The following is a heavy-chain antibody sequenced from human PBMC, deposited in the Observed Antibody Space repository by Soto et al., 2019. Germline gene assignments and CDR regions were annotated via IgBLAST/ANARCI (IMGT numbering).Heavy chain of an antibody. Sequence: ASVKVSCKASGYTFTGYYMHWVRQAPGQGLEWMGWINPNSGGTNYAQKFQGRVTMTRDTSISTAYMVLSRLRSDDTAVYYCARDKRYDFWSGYYTYYYYGMDVWGQGTTVTAP. CDR2: INPNSGGT. J-gene: IGHJ6*02. D-gene: IGHD3-3*01. CDR1: GYTFTGYY. V-gene: IGHV1-2*02. CDR3: ARDKRYDFWSGYYTYYYYGMDV.